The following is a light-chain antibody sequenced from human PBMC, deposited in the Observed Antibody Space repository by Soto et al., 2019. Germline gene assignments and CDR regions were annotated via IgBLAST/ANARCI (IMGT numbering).Light chain of an antibody. CDR1: QNISSN. V-gene: IGKV3-15*01. J-gene: IGKJ4*01. CDR2: RTS. Sequence: EIVLTQSPGTLSLSPGERGTLSCRASQNISSNLAWYQQKPGQAPRLLMFRTSSRATGFPARFSGSGSGTEFNLTISSLQSEDFGVYYCQQYNNWPRATFGGGTKVDIK. CDR3: QQYNNWPRAT.